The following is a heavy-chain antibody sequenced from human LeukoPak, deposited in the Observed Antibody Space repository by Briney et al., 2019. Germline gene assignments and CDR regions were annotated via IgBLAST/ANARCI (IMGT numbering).Heavy chain of an antibody. D-gene: IGHD5-18*01. CDR3: ARGYSYGPDYFDY. V-gene: IGHV1-69*04. CDR2: IIPILGIA. Sequence: SVKVSCKASGGTFSSYAISWVRQAPGQGLEWMGRIIPILGIADYAQKFQGRVTITADKSTSTAYMELSSLRSEDTAVYYCARGYSYGPDYFDYWGQGTLVTVSS. J-gene: IGHJ4*02. CDR1: GGTFSSYA.